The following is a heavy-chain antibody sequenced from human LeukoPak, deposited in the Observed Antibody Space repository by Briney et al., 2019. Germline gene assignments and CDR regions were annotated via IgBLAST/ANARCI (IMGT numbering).Heavy chain of an antibody. CDR1: GGSISSSSYY. CDR3: ARRGYSSGLFDY. V-gene: IGHV4-39*01. J-gene: IGHJ4*02. D-gene: IGHD6-19*01. CDR2: IYYSGST. Sequence: SETLSLTFTVSGGSISSSSYYWGWICQPPGKGLEWIGSIYYSGSTYYNPSLKSRVTISVDTSKNQFSLKLSSVTAADTAVYYCARRGYSSGLFDYWGQGTLVTVSS.